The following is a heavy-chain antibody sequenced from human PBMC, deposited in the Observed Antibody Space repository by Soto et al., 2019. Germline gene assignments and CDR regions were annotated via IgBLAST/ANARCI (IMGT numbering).Heavy chain of an antibody. J-gene: IGHJ4*02. Sequence: PSETLSLTCTVSGGSISSYYWSWIRQPPGKGLEWIGYIYYSGSTNYNPSLKSRVTISVDTSKNQFSLKLSSVTAADTAVYYCARARGVIINLDYWGQGTLITVSS. CDR2: IYYSGST. CDR3: ARARGVIINLDY. D-gene: IGHD3-10*01. CDR1: GGSISSYY. V-gene: IGHV4-59*01.